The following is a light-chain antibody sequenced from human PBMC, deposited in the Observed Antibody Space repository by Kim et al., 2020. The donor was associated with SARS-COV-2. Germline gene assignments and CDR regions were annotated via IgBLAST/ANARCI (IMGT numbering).Light chain of an antibody. CDR2: GAS. J-gene: IGKJ4*01. CDR3: QQCHKSPLT. Sequence: EIVMTQSPATLSVSPGERATLSCRASQSVNTNLAWYQQKPGQAPRLLMHGASTRATGIPARFSGSGSGTEFTLTISSLQSEDLAVYYCQQCHKSPLTFGGGTKVDIK. CDR1: QSVNTN. V-gene: IGKV3D-15*01.